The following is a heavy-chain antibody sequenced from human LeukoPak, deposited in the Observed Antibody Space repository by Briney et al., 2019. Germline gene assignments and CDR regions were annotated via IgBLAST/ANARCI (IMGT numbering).Heavy chain of an antibody. CDR3: AELGITMIGGV. J-gene: IGHJ6*04. D-gene: IGHD3-10*02. CDR1: GFTFSSYA. CDR2: INYSGGST. Sequence: GGSLRLSCAASGFTFSSYAMNWVRQAPGKGLEWVSSINYSGGSTYYADSVKGRFTISRDNSKNTLHLQMNSLRAEDAAVYYCAELGITMIGGVWGKGTTVTISS. V-gene: IGHV3-23*01.